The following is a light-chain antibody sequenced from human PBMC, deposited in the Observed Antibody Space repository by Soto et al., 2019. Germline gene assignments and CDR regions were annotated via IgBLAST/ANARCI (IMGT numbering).Light chain of an antibody. V-gene: IGLV2-23*01. CDR2: KGT. CDR1: SSDVGAYNS. CDR3: CSSAPESTYV. Sequence: QSALSQPACVSLSPGQSVTISCTGTSSDVGAYNSVSWYQQHPDKAPQLMIYKGTQRLSGVSNRFSGSTSGNAASLTISGLQAGDEADYFCCSSAPESTYVFGTGTKVTVL. J-gene: IGLJ1*01.